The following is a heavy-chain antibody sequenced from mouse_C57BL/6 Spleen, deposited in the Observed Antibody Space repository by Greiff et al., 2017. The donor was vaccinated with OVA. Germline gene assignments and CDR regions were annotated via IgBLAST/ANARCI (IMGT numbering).Heavy chain of an antibody. Sequence: EVMLVESEGGLVQPGSSMKLSCTASGFTFSDYYMAWVRQVPEKGLEWVANINYDGSSTYYLDSLKSRFIISRDNAKNILYLQMSSLKSEDTATYYCARGEDYDGYYAMDYWGQGTSVTVSS. D-gene: IGHD2-4*01. CDR3: ARGEDYDGYYAMDY. CDR1: GFTFSDYY. CDR2: INYDGSST. J-gene: IGHJ4*01. V-gene: IGHV5-16*01.